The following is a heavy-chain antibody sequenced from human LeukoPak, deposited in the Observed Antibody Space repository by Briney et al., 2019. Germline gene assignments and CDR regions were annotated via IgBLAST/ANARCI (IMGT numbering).Heavy chain of an antibody. Sequence: GGSLRLSCAASGFTFSGYAMSWVRQAPGKGLEWVSAINTGGDGTFYADSVKGRFTISSDNSMNTQYLQMNSLRAEDTAVFYCATFGSGSRRTNSFDYWGQGTLVIVSS. D-gene: IGHD3-10*01. V-gene: IGHV3-23*01. J-gene: IGHJ4*02. CDR3: ATFGSGSRRTNSFDY. CDR1: GFTFSGYA. CDR2: INTGGDGT.